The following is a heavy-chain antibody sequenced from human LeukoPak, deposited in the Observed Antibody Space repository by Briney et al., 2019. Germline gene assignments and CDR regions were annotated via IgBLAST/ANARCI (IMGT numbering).Heavy chain of an antibody. J-gene: IGHJ6*03. CDR2: IIPIFGTA. Sequence: GASVKVSCKASGGTFSSYAISWVRQAPGQGLEWMGGIIPIFGTANYAQKFQGRVTTTTDESTSTAYMELSSLRSEDTAVYYCARDLSGYDSYYYYMDVWGKGTTVTVSS. D-gene: IGHD5-12*01. CDR1: GGTFSSYA. V-gene: IGHV1-69*05. CDR3: ARDLSGYDSYYYYMDV.